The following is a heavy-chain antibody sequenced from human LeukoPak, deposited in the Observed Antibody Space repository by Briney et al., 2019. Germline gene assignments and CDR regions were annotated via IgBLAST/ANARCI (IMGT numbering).Heavy chain of an antibody. CDR3: ARVPGPNWFDP. CDR2: IYQSGST. V-gene: IGHV4-38-2*02. J-gene: IGHJ5*02. Sequence: SETLSLTCTVSGYSIRSGYYWGWIRQPPGKGLEWIGSIYQSGSTYYNPSLKSRVTISVDTSKNQFSLKLSSVTAADTAVYFCARVPGPNWFDPWGQGTLVTVSS. CDR1: GYSIRSGYY.